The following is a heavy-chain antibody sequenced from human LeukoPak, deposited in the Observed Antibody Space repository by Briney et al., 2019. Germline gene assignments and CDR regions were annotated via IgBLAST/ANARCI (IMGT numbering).Heavy chain of an antibody. CDR3: ARREGDGMDV. D-gene: IGHD1-26*01. Sequence: GASVKVSCKASGGTFSSYTISWVRQAPGQGLEWVGRIIPILGIANYAQKFQGRVTITADKSTSTAYMELSSLRSEDTAVYYCARREGDGMDVWGQGTTVTVSS. V-gene: IGHV1-69*02. J-gene: IGHJ6*02. CDR2: IIPILGIA. CDR1: GGTFSSYT.